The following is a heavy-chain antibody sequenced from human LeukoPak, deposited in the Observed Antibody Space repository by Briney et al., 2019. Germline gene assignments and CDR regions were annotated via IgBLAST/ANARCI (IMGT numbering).Heavy chain of an antibody. J-gene: IGHJ1*01. Sequence: SETLSLTCTVSGGSITIYFWSWIRQPPERRLEWIGYIYHSGTTNYNPSLKSRVTISADTSKNQFSLRLTSVTAADTAVYYCAQKAPFSPTYSQQWGQGTLVTVPS. CDR2: IYHSGTT. V-gene: IGHV4-59*01. CDR3: AQKAPFSPTYSQQ. CDR1: GGSITIYF. D-gene: IGHD2/OR15-2a*01.